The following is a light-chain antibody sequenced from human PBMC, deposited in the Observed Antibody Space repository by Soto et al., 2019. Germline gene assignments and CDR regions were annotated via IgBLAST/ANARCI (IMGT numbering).Light chain of an antibody. J-gene: IGKJ5*01. CDR1: QSTSSY. CDR2: DAS. CDR3: QQRSNWPPT. V-gene: IGKV1-39*01. Sequence: DIQMTQSPSSLSASVGDRVTITCRASQSTSSYLNWYQQKPGKAPNLLIYDASILESGVPSRFSGSGSGTDFTLTISSLEPEDFAVYYCQQRSNWPPTFGQGTRLEIK.